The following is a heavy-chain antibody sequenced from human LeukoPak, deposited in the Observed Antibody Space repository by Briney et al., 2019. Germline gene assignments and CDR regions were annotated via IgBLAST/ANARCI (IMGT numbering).Heavy chain of an antibody. V-gene: IGHV3-33*01. CDR1: GFSFSTYG. CDR2: IWYDGSNK. CDR3: ARGGPEWPLDY. J-gene: IGHJ4*02. D-gene: IGHD3-3*01. Sequence: GRSLRLSCATSGFSFSTYGMLWVRQAPGKGLEWVAVIWYDGSNKYYAVSVKGRFTISRDNSKNTPYLQINSVRVEDTAVYYCARGGPEWPLDYWGQGTLVTVPS.